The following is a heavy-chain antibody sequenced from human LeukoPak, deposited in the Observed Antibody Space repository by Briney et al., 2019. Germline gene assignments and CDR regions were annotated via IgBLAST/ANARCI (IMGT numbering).Heavy chain of an antibody. CDR1: GGSISSGSYY. CDR2: IYTSGGT. CDR3: AREGSAFDI. J-gene: IGHJ3*02. V-gene: IGHV4-61*02. Sequence: SSQTLSLTCTVSGGSISSGSYYWTWIRQPAGKGLEWIGRIYTSGGTDYNPSLKSRVTISVDTSKNQFSLKLSSVTAADTAVYYCAREGSAFDIWGQGTMVTVSS.